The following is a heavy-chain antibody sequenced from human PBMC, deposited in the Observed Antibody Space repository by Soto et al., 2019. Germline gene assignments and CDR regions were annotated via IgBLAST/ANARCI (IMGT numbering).Heavy chain of an antibody. CDR2: IKQDGSEI. D-gene: IGHD5-18*01. V-gene: IGHV3-7*03. Sequence: EVQLVESGGGLVQPGGSLRLSCAVSGFTFNNYWMRWVRQAPGKGLEWVAKIKQDGSEISYVDSVKGRFTISRDNSQNSLSLQMTSLRAEETAVYYCARDRTGYSSGFGQAYYYGMDVWGQGTTVTVSS. CDR3: ARDRTGYSSGFGQAYYYGMDV. J-gene: IGHJ6*02. CDR1: GFTFNNYW.